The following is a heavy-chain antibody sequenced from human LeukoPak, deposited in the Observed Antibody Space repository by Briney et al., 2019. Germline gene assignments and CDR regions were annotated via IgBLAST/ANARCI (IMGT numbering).Heavy chain of an antibody. D-gene: IGHD1-1*01. CDR1: GYTFTGYY. CDR2: INPNSGGT. Sequence: ASVKVSCKASGYTFTGYYMHWVRQAPGQGLEWMGWINPNSGGTNYAQKFQGWVTMTRDTSISTAYMELSRLRSDDTAVYYCARDRESLETGNFDYYYYMDVWGKGTTVIVSS. V-gene: IGHV1-2*04. CDR3: ARDRESLETGNFDYYYYMDV. J-gene: IGHJ6*03.